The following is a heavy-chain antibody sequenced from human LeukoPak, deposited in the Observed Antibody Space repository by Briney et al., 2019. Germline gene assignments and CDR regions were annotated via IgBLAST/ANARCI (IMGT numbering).Heavy chain of an antibody. D-gene: IGHD5-12*01. CDR1: GYSISRGYY. V-gene: IGHV4-38-2*02. J-gene: IGHJ6*03. CDR2: MHHSGSS. Sequence: SETLSLTCTVSGYSISRGYYWGWIRQPPGKGLEWIGTMHHSGSSYYTPSLKSRVTISIDTSKNKFSLKLRSVTAADTAVYYCARTTEGYAGGPGYSYYYYMDVWGKGTTVTISS. CDR3: ARTTEGYAGGPGYSYYYYMDV.